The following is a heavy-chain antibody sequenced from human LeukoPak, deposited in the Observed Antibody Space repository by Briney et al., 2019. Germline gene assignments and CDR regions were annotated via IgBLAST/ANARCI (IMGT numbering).Heavy chain of an antibody. CDR3: AIWFGEMRNDAFDI. CDR1: GYTLTELS. J-gene: IGHJ3*02. V-gene: IGHV1-24*01. D-gene: IGHD3-10*01. CDR2: FDPEDGET. Sequence: GASVKVSCKVSGYTLTELSMHWVRQAPGKGLEWMGGFDPEDGETIYAQKFQGRVTMTEDTSTGTAYMELSSLRSEDTAVYYCAIWFGEMRNDAFDIWGKGTTVTVSS.